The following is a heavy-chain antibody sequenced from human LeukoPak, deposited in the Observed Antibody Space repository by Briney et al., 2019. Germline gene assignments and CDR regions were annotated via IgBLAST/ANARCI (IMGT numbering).Heavy chain of an antibody. CDR2: FDPEDGET. CDR1: VYTLTELS. D-gene: IGHD4-17*01. V-gene: IGHV1-24*01. Sequence: ASVKVSCKVSVYTLTELSMHRVRQAPGKGLEWMGGFDPEDGETIYAQKFQGRVTMTEDTSTDTAYMELSSLRSEDTAVYYCATVTRVGDYWSWGQGTLVSVSS. J-gene: IGHJ4*02. CDR3: ATVTRVGDYWS.